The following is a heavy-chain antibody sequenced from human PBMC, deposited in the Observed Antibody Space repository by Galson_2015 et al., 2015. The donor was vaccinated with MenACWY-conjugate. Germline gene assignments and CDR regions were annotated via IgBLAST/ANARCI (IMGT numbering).Heavy chain of an antibody. CDR2: INTNTGNP. J-gene: IGHJ4*02. D-gene: IGHD3-9*01. CDR3: AREGPQIGGFDWLLGEDY. Sequence: SVKVSCKASGYTFTSYAMNWVRQAPGQGLEWMGWINTNTGNPTYAQGSTGRFVFSLDTSVSTAYLQISSLKAEDTAVYYCAREGPQIGGFDWLLGEDYWGQGTLVTVSS. V-gene: IGHV7-4-1*02. CDR1: GYTFTSYA.